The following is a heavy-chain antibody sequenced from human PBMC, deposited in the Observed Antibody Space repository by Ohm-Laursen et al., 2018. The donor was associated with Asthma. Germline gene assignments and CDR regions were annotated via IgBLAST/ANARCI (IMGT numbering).Heavy chain of an antibody. Sequence: SLRLSCTASGFTFSSYAMSWVRQAPGKGLEWVAVGGSYYDGGLKYYADSVNGRFTVSRDDSKNTLYLQMNSLRPGDTAVYYCARDVMEWYLPAFDFWGQGTLVTVSS. D-gene: IGHD3-3*01. CDR3: ARDVMEWYLPAFDF. J-gene: IGHJ4*02. CDR2: GGSYYDGGLK. V-gene: IGHV3-30-3*01. CDR1: GFTFSSYA.